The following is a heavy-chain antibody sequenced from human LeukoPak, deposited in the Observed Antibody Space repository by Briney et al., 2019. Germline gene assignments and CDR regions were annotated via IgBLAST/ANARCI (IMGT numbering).Heavy chain of an antibody. Sequence: GASVKVSCKASGGTFSSCAISWVRQAPGQGLEWMGGIIPIFGAANYAQKFQGRVTITADESTSTAYMELSSLRSEDTAVYYCAREGHYDSSGYPFDYWGQGTLVTVSS. J-gene: IGHJ4*02. CDR3: AREGHYDSSGYPFDY. CDR1: GGTFSSCA. CDR2: IIPIFGAA. V-gene: IGHV1-69*13. D-gene: IGHD3-22*01.